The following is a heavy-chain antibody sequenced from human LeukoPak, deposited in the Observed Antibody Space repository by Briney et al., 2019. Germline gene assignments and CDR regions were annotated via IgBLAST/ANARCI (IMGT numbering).Heavy chain of an antibody. CDR2: IKQDGSEK. V-gene: IGHV3-7*01. CDR1: GFTFSSYW. Sequence: PGGSLRLSCAASGFTFSSYWMSWVRLAPGKGLEWVANIKQDGSEKYYVDSVKGRFTISRDNAKNSLYLQMNSLRAEDTAVYYCARSVDTAMAYYYYYMDVWGKGTTVTVSS. CDR3: ARSVDTAMAYYYYYMDV. D-gene: IGHD5-18*01. J-gene: IGHJ6*03.